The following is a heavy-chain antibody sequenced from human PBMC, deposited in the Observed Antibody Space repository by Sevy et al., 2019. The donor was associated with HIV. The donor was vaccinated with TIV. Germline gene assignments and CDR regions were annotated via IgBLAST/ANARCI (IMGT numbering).Heavy chain of an antibody. D-gene: IGHD2-15*01. CDR2: ISIAGDIV. J-gene: IGHJ1*01. Sequence: GGSLRLSCAASGFTFSDYYMSWIRQAPGRGLEWIAYISIAGDIVYYADSVKGRFTISRDNAKNSLYLQLNSLGAEDTAGYYCARAAADCSGGTCYSAASNQYFQHWGQGTLVTVSS. CDR3: ARAAADCSGGTCYSAASNQYFQH. V-gene: IGHV3-11*01. CDR1: GFTFSDYY.